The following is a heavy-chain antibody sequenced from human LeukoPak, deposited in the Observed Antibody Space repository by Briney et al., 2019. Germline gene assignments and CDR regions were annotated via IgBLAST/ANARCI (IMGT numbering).Heavy chain of an antibody. CDR3: AREGGWLQSAYYFDY. CDR1: GYTFTIYY. D-gene: IGHD5-24*01. CDR2: INPSGGST. Sequence: APVKVSCKASGYTFTIYYMHWVRQAPGQGLEWMGIINPSGGSTSYAQKFQGRVTMTRDTSTSTVYMELSSLRSEDTAVYYCAREGGWLQSAYYFDYWGQGTLVTVSS. V-gene: IGHV1-46*01. J-gene: IGHJ4*02.